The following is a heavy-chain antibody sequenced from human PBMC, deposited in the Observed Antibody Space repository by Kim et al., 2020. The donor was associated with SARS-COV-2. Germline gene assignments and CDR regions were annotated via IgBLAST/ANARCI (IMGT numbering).Heavy chain of an antibody. CDR1: GYSFTNYW. CDR2: IYPGDSDT. CDR3: ARHQCSGGSCYSGFDD. Sequence: GESLKISCKGSGYSFTNYWIGWVRQMPWKGLEWMGVIYPGDSDTRYSPSFQGQVTISADKSVSTAYLQWSSLEASDTAMYYCARHQCSGGSCYSGFDDWGQGTLVTVSS. V-gene: IGHV5-51*01. D-gene: IGHD2-15*01. J-gene: IGHJ4*02.